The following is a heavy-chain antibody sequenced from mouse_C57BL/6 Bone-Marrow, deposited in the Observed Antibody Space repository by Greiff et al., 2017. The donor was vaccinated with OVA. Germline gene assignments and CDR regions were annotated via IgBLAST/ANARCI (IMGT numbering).Heavy chain of an antibody. D-gene: IGHD1-1*01. CDR3: ARSSPYWYFDV. CDR1: GYAFTNYL. V-gene: IGHV1-54*01. CDR2: INPGSGGT. Sequence: VQLQQSGAELVRPGTSVKVSCKASGYAFTNYLIEWVKQRPGQGLEWIGVINPGSGGTNYNEKFKGKATLTADKSSSTAYMQLSSLTSEDSAVYFCARSSPYWYFDVWGTGTTVTVSS. J-gene: IGHJ1*03.